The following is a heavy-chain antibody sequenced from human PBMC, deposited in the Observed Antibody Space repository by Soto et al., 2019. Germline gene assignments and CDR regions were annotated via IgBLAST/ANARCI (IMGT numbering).Heavy chain of an antibody. Sequence: QLLESGGGLVQTGGSLRLSCTASGFTFSNYAMSSVRQAPGKGLEWVSGIRSSGESTYYADSVKGRLTISRDNSKNRLHLHINSPRAEDTAVYYCAKGARRVRIPMDVWGQGTTVTVSS. CDR3: AKGARRVRIPMDV. CDR2: IRSSGEST. D-gene: IGHD1-1*01. V-gene: IGHV3-23*01. CDR1: GFTFSNYA. J-gene: IGHJ6*02.